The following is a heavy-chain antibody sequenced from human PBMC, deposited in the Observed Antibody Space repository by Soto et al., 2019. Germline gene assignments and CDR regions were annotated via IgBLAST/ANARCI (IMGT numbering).Heavy chain of an antibody. CDR2: IIPILGIA. Sequence: QVQLVQSGAEVKKPGSSVKVSCKASGGTFSSYTISWVRQAPGQGLEWMGRIIPILGIANYAQKFQGRVTITADKSTSTAYMELSSLRSEDTAVYYCARGIAVAGTVGYYYYGMDVWGQGTTVTVSS. CDR1: GGTFSSYT. D-gene: IGHD6-19*01. V-gene: IGHV1-69*02. CDR3: ARGIAVAGTVGYYYYGMDV. J-gene: IGHJ6*02.